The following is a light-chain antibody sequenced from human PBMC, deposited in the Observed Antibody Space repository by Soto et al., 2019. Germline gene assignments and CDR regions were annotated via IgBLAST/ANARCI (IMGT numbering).Light chain of an antibody. J-gene: IGKJ1*01. CDR3: QQYNSYPWT. CDR2: EAS. Sequence: DIQMTQSPSTLSASVGDRVTITCRASQSISSWLAWYQQKPGKAPNLLLYEASTLESGVPSRFSGSGSGTEFTLTISSLQPDDFATYYCQQYNSYPWTFGQGTKVEIK. V-gene: IGKV1-5*03. CDR1: QSISSW.